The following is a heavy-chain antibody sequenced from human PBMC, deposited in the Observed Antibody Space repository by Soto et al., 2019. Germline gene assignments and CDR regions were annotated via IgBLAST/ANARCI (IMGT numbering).Heavy chain of an antibody. CDR3: ARDREQWLVEGLVDY. CDR1: GFTFSSYS. J-gene: IGHJ4*02. D-gene: IGHD6-19*01. Sequence: EVQLVESGGGLVKPGGSLRLSCAASGFTFSSYSMNWVRQAPGKGLEWVSSISSSSSYIYYADSVKGRFTISRDNAKNALYLHMNSLRAEDTAVYYCARDREQWLVEGLVDYWGQGTLVTVSS. CDR2: ISSSSSYI. V-gene: IGHV3-21*01.